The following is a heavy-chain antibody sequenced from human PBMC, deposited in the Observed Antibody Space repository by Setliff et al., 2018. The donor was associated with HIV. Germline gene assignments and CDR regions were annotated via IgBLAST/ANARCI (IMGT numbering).Heavy chain of an antibody. J-gene: IGHJ4*02. CDR2: IDYSGST. CDR3: ARQGQLGSE. CDR1: GYSISSSNW. Sequence: SETLSLTCTVSGYSISSSNWWGWIRQTPGKGLEWIGYIDYSGSTYYNPSLESRVTMSVGTSKNQFSLKLTSVTAVDTAVYYCARQGQLGSEWGQGTLVTVSS. V-gene: IGHV4-28*01. D-gene: IGHD1-1*01.